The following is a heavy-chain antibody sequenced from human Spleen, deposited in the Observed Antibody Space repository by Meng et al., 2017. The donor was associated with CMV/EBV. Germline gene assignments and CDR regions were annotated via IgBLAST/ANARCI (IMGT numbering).Heavy chain of an antibody. CDR1: GFTFSSFR. CDR2: ISSSGIYI. Sequence: GGSLRLSCAASGFTFSSFRMNWVRQAPGKGLEWVSSISSSGIYIFYADSLKDRFTISRDNAKNSLHLQMNNLRAEDTAVYYCVRSPGYCSSTNCYSNHFVYWGQGALVTVSS. J-gene: IGHJ4*02. CDR3: VRSPGYCSSTNCYSNHFVY. D-gene: IGHD2-2*01. V-gene: IGHV3-21*01.